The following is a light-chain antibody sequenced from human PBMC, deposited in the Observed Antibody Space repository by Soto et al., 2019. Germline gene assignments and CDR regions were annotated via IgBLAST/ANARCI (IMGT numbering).Light chain of an antibody. CDR3: QQRSNWPLT. Sequence: EIVLTQSPGTLSLSTGERATLSCRASQSVSSSYLAWYQQKPGQAPRLLIYGASSRATGIPDRFSGSGSGTDFTLTISRLEPEDFAVYYCQQRSNWPLTFGGGTKVDIK. J-gene: IGKJ4*01. CDR1: QSVSSSY. V-gene: IGKV3D-20*02. CDR2: GAS.